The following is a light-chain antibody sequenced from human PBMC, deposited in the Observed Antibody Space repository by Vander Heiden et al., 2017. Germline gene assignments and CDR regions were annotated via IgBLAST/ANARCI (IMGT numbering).Light chain of an antibody. Sequence: LTQTPLSLSVTPGQPASISSKSSQSLQYDDRKPFLYWFLQTTGQPPQLLIYRVSNRFSGVPDRFIGSGSGTDFTLEISRVEAEDVGVYYCEQDVQLPWTFGEGTKVDIK. CDR1: QSLQYDDRKPF. V-gene: IGKV2D-29*01. CDR3: EQDVQLPWT. CDR2: RVS. J-gene: IGKJ1*01.